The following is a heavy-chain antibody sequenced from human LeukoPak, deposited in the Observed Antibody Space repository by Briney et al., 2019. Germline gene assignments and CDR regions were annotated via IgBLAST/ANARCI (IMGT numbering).Heavy chain of an antibody. CDR1: GFTFSSYA. Sequence: GGSLRLSCAASGFTFSSYAMHWVRQAPGKGLEYVSAISSNGGSTYYANSVKGRFTISRDNSKNTLYLQMNSLRAEDTAVYYCAKGFSAAGTSLSDYWGQGTLVTVSS. CDR3: AKGFSAAGTSLSDY. J-gene: IGHJ4*02. D-gene: IGHD6-13*01. V-gene: IGHV3-64*01. CDR2: ISSNGGST.